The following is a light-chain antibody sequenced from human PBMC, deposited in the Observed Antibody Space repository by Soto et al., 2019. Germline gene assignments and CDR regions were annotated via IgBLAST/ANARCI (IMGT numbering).Light chain of an antibody. J-gene: IGKJ5*01. CDR1: QSVGTN. Sequence: EIVMTQSPATLSVSPLERVTLSCRASQSVGTNLAWYQQKPGQAPRLLILGASTRASGIPAKFSGSGSGTDFTLTIASLQSEDFAVYYCQQYDRWPMTFGQGTRLEIK. V-gene: IGKV3-15*01. CDR3: QQYDRWPMT. CDR2: GAS.